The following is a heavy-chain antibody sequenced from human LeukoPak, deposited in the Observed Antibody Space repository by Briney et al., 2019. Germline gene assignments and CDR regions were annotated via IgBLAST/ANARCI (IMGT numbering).Heavy chain of an antibody. V-gene: IGHV1-18*01. Sequence: ASVKVSCKASGYTFTSYGISWVRQAPGQGLEWMGWISAYNGNTNYAQKLQGRVTMTTDTSTSTAYMELSSLRSEDTAVYYCARDPYDYYYYGMDVWGKGTTVTVSS. J-gene: IGHJ6*04. CDR2: ISAYNGNT. CDR1: GYTFTSYG. D-gene: IGHD3-16*01. CDR3: ARDPYDYYYYGMDV.